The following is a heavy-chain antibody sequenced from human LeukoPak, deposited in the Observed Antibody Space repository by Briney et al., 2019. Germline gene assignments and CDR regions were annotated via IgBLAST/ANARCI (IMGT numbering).Heavy chain of an antibody. CDR1: GYTFTGYY. D-gene: IGHD2-15*01. J-gene: IGHJ5*02. CDR2: INPNSGGT. Sequence: ASVKVSRKASGYTFTGYYMHWVRQAPGQGLEWMGWINPNSGGTNYAQKFQGRVTMTRDTSISTAYMELSRLRSDDTAVYYCARATMVVAAWSNWFDPWGQGTLVTVSS. V-gene: IGHV1-2*02. CDR3: ARATMVVAAWSNWFDP.